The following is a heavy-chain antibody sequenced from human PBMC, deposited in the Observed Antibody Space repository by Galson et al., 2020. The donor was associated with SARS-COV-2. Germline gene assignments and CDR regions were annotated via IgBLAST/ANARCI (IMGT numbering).Heavy chain of an antibody. J-gene: IGHJ6*02. CDR1: GYTLTELS. CDR2: FDPEDGET. D-gene: IGHD4-17*01. V-gene: IGHV1-24*01. CDR3: ATNPAATYGDYAYYYYGMDV. Sequence: ASVKVSCKVSGYTLTELSMHWVRQAPGQGLEWMGGFDPEDGETIYAQKFQGRVTMTEDTSTDTAYMELSSLRSEDTAVYYCATNPAATYGDYAYYYYGMDVWGQGTTVTVSS.